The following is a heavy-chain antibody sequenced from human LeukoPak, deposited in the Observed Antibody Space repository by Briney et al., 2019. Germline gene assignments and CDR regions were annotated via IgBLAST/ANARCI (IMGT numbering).Heavy chain of an antibody. CDR3: AKAGALVSYYFDY. D-gene: IGHD1-26*01. V-gene: IGHV3-49*04. CDR2: ISSKAYGGTT. CDR1: GFTFGDYA. J-gene: IGHJ4*02. Sequence: GGSLRLSCAASGFTFGDYAVTWVRLAPGKGLEWVGFISSKAYGGTTEYAASVKGRFTISRHDSKSIAYLQLNSLKSEDTAVYHCAKAGALVSYYFDYWGQGTLVTVSS.